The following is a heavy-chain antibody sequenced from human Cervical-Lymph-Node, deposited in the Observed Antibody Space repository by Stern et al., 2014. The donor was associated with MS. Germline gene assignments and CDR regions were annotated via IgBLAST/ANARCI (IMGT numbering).Heavy chain of an antibody. CDR3: IRGSKYYFDY. CDR2: INTDGTSP. J-gene: IGHJ4*02. Sequence: EVQLVESGGGLVQPGGSLRLSCAASGFTFSSYWMHWVRQTPGKGLVWVSRINTDGTSPTYADSVKGRFTISRDNAKNTLYLQMNSLRVEDTAVYYCIRGSKYYFDYWGQGTLVTVSS. CDR1: GFTFSSYW. V-gene: IGHV3-74*02. D-gene: IGHD5-24*01.